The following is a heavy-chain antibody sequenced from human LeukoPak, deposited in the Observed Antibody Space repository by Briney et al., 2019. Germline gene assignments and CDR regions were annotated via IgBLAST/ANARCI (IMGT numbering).Heavy chain of an antibody. CDR2: IIPIFGIA. J-gene: IGHJ4*02. Sequence: GASVKVSCKASGGTFSSFAISWVRQAPGQGLEWIGRIIPIFGIANYAQKFQDRVTITADRSTSTAYMELSSLRSEDTAVYYCARDGGYCSSASCYKYFDYWGQGTLVTVSS. V-gene: IGHV1-69*04. CDR1: GGTFSSFA. CDR3: ARDGGYCSSASCYKYFDY. D-gene: IGHD2-2*02.